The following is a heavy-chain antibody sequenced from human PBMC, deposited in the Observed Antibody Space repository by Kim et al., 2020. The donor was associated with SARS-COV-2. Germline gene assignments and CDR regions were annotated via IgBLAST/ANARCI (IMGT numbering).Heavy chain of an antibody. V-gene: IGHV3-48*02. D-gene: IGHD3-10*01. J-gene: IGHJ5*02. Sequence: KGRFTISSDNAKNSLYLQMNSRRDEDTAVYYCARAAEKVVLLWCGASFDPWGQGTLVTVSS. CDR3: ARAAEKVVLLWCGASFDP.